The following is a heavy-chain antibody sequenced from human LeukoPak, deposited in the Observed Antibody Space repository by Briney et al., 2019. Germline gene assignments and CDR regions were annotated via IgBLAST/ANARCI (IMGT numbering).Heavy chain of an antibody. Sequence: SVKVSCKASGGTFSSYAISWVRQAPGQGLEWMGRIIPILGIANYAQKFQGRVTITADKSTSTACMELSSLRSEDTAVYYCAISGRSTDYGDYPSFDYWGQGTLVTVSS. CDR2: IIPILGIA. J-gene: IGHJ4*02. CDR1: GGTFSSYA. V-gene: IGHV1-69*04. CDR3: AISGRSTDYGDYPSFDY. D-gene: IGHD4-17*01.